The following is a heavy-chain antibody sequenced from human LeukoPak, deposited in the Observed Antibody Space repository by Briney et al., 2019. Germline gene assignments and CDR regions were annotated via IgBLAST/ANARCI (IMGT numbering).Heavy chain of an antibody. D-gene: IGHD3-9*01. CDR1: GMSITSRHY. V-gene: IGHV4-38-2*02. CDR2: TSHSDSP. Sequence: PAETLSLTCSVSGMSITSRHYWGWIRQSPGKGLEWIGSTSHSDSPYYNPSLESRVTISLDTSRNHFSLKLTSVTAADTAVYYCARRGINYDILTGYRYYYGMDVWGQGTTVTVSS. J-gene: IGHJ6*02. CDR3: ARRGINYDILTGYRYYYGMDV.